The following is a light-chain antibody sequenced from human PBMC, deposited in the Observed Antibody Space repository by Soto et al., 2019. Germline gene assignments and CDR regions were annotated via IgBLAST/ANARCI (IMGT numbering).Light chain of an antibody. CDR1: QSVSSN. CDR3: QQYNNWPRT. CDR2: TSA. J-gene: IGKJ1*01. Sequence: EVVMTQSPATLPVSLGERATFSCRASQSVSSNVAWYQQKPGLPPRLLLHTSATRATGIPARFSGSGSGTEFTLTISSLQSEDFAVYYCQQYNNWPRTFGQGTKVDI. V-gene: IGKV3-15*01.